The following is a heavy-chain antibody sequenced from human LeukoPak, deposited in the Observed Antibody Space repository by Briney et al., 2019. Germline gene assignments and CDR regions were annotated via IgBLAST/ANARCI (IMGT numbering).Heavy chain of an antibody. V-gene: IGHV1-2*02. CDR1: GYTFTVKF. D-gene: IGHD3-22*01. CDR3: VIENWYDSSGFSKAFDY. J-gene: IGHJ4*02. CDR2: IEPNSGGA. Sequence: ASVTVSCKASGYTFTVKFLHWLRQAPGQGLEWMGGIEPNSGGAVYGQKFRGRVTVTRDTSVSTAYMELSSLRSDDTAVYYCVIENWYDSSGFSKAFDYWGQGTLVSVSS.